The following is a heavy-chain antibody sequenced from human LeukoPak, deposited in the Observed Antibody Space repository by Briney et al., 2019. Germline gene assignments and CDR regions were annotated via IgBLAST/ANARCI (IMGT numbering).Heavy chain of an antibody. D-gene: IGHD3-3*01. CDR2: MYANSGNT. Sequence: ASVKVSCKASGYIFTSYDINWVRQATGRGLEWMGWMYANSGNTGYAQKVQGRVTMTRNTFISTAYMEMSSLGSEDTPVYYCASGKVIIPSYYYYYMDVRGKGTTVTVFS. J-gene: IGHJ6*03. V-gene: IGHV1-8*01. CDR1: GYIFTSYD. CDR3: ASGKVIIPSYYYYYMDV.